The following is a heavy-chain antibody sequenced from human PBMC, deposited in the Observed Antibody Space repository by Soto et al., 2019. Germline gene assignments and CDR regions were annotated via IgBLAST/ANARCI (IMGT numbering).Heavy chain of an antibody. J-gene: IGHJ5*02. CDR1: GVSIGSHDW. CDR3: ATRDTGRVS. Sequence: QVQLQESGPGLVKPSGTLSLTCAVSGVSIGSHDWWPWVRQPPGKGLEWIGESHQSGNTNYYTSLESRVTISLDKSKNHLSLQLSSVTVADTAVYYCATRDTGRVSWGQGTLVTVSS. D-gene: IGHD5-18*01. CDR2: SHQSGNT. V-gene: IGHV4-4*02.